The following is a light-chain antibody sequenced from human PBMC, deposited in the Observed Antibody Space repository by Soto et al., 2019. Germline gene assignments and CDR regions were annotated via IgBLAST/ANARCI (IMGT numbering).Light chain of an antibody. Sequence: ETVMTQSPATLSVSPGERATLSCRAGQTVNNNLAWYQHKPGQAPRLLIYGASTRATGIPARFSGSGSGTEFTLTISSLQSEDFAVYYCQQYNKWPQTFGQGTKVDIK. CDR3: QQYNKWPQT. V-gene: IGKV3-15*01. J-gene: IGKJ1*01. CDR2: GAS. CDR1: QTVNNN.